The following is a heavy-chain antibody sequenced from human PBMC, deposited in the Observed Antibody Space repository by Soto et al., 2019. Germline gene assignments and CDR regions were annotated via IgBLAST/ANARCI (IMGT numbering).Heavy chain of an antibody. Sequence: QVQLVQSGAEVKKPGASVKVSCKASGYTFTSYGISWVRQAPGQGLEWMGWISAYNGNTNYAQKLQGRVTMTTDTSPSTAYIDLRSLRSDDTAVYYCAREHYDPPIFDYWGQGTLVTVSS. V-gene: IGHV1-18*01. CDR3: AREHYDPPIFDY. CDR1: GYTFTSYG. D-gene: IGHD4-17*01. CDR2: ISAYNGNT. J-gene: IGHJ4*02.